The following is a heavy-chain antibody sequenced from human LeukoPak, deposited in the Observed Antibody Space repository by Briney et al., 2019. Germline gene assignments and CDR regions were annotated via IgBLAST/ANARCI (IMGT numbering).Heavy chain of an antibody. D-gene: IGHD3-10*01. J-gene: IGHJ4*02. V-gene: IGHV1-2*02. CDR2: IYPYTGAT. Sequence: AASVKVSCKASGYTFSGTGWYLYWLRQAPGQGLECMGWIYPYTGATHYAQKFRGRVAMTRDTSISTAYMELSRLRPDDTAVYYCARDGPAQMVDFDYWGQGTLVTVSS. CDR1: GYTFSGTGWY. CDR3: ARDGPAQMVDFDY.